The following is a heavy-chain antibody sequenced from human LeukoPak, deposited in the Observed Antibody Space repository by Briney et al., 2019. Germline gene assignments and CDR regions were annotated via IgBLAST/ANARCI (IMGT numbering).Heavy chain of an antibody. D-gene: IGHD3-16*02. CDR1: GFTFSNYY. CDR3: VRYRPAPA. J-gene: IGHJ4*02. Sequence: GGSLRLSCAASGFTFSNYYMHWVRQAPGEGLVWISGSNTDGSSNYYGDSVKGRFTISRDNARKTLYLLMSSLRAEDSAIYYCVRYRPAPAWGQGTLVTVAS. V-gene: IGHV3-74*01. CDR2: SNTDGSSN.